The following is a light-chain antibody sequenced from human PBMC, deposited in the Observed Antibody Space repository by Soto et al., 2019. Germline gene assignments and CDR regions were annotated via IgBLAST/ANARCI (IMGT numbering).Light chain of an antibody. J-gene: IGKJ4*01. V-gene: IGKV1-39*01. CDR3: QQYNKWPPFT. CDR2: AAS. CDR1: QSISRY. Sequence: DIQMTQSPSSLSASVGDRITITCRASQSISRYLNWYQHKPGKAPKLLINAASSLERGVPSRFSGGGSGTDFTLNISSLQPDDFAVYYCQQYNKWPPFTFGGGTKVDSK.